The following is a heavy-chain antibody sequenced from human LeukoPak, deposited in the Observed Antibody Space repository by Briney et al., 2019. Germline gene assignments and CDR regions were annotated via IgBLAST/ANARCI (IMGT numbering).Heavy chain of an antibody. CDR1: GYTFTSYY. CDR2: INPSGGST. CDR3: ARGLYIVVVPAANGQGWFDP. J-gene: IGHJ5*02. Sequence: ASVKVSCKASGYTFTSYYMHWVRQAPGQGLEWMGIINPSGGSTSYAQKFQGRVTMTRDTSTSTVYMELSSLRSEDTAVYYCARGLYIVVVPAANGQGWFDPWGQGTLVTVPS. V-gene: IGHV1-46*01. D-gene: IGHD2-2*01.